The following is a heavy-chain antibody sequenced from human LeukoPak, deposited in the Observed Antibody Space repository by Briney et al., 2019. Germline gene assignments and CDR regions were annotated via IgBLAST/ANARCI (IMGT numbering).Heavy chain of an antibody. D-gene: IGHD3-10*01. V-gene: IGHV1-18*04. Sequence: ASVRVSCKASGYTFTSYGINWVRQPPAQGLEWMGWIRGYNGNTNYGQKFQNRVTMNTDTATSTAYMELRSLTSDDTAMYFCAREPHGSGGYWSTPSYYMDVWGKGTTVTVSS. J-gene: IGHJ6*03. CDR2: IRGYNGNT. CDR3: AREPHGSGGYWSTPSYYMDV. CDR1: GYTFTSYG.